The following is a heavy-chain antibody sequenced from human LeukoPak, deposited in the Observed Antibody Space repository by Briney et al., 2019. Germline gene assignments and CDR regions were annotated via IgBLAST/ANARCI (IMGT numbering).Heavy chain of an antibody. J-gene: IGHJ4*02. CDR2: INWNGGST. Sequence: GGSLRLSCAASGFTFDDYGMSWVRQAPGKGLEWVSGINWNGGSTGYADSVKGRFTISRDNSKNTLYLQMNSLRAEDTAVYYCAKEWFGEAYFDYWGQGTLVTVSS. V-gene: IGHV3-20*04. CDR1: GFTFDDYG. D-gene: IGHD3-10*01. CDR3: AKEWFGEAYFDY.